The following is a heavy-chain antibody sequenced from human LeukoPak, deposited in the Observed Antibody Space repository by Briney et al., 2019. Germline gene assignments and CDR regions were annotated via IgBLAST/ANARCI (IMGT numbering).Heavy chain of an antibody. J-gene: IGHJ4*02. CDR2: IKRKSSGGTP. V-gene: IGHV3-15*01. D-gene: IGHD3-10*01. Sequence: GGSLRLSCAASGFIFSNAWMSWVRQAPGQGLEWVGRIKRKSSGGTPDSAAPVKGRFTISRDDSINTLFLQVNSLKAEDTAVYYCATDLGGYYSGSGTYWGALDFWGQGTVVTVSS. CDR3: ATDLGGYYSGSGTYWGALDF. CDR1: GFIFSNAW.